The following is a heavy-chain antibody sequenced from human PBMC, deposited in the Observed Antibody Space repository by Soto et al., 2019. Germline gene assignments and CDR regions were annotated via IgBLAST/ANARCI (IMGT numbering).Heavy chain of an antibody. CDR1: GYSISSSNW. D-gene: IGHD3-16*01. V-gene: IGHV4-28*01. J-gene: IGHJ1*01. CDR2: IYYSGTT. CDR3: TRTLTPNPAEYFQH. Sequence: SETLSLTSAVSGYSISSSNWWGWIRQPPGKGLEWIGYIYYSGTTYYNPSLKSRVTISVDTSNNQFSLKLSSVTAADTAVYYCTRTLTPNPAEYFQHWGQGTLVTVSS.